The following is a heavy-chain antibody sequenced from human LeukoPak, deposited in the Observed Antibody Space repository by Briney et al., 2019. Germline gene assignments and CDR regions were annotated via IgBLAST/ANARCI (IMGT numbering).Heavy chain of an antibody. J-gene: IGHJ5*02. CDR1: GFTFSSFG. Sequence: GGSLRLSCAASGFTFSSFGMHWVRQAPGKGLEWVADIWYNGSNKYYAESVKGRFTISRDNSKNTLYLQMNSLRAEDTAVYYCSRGGYGDYNNWFDPWGQGTLVIVPS. D-gene: IGHD4-17*01. V-gene: IGHV3-33*01. CDR3: SRGGYGDYNNWFDP. CDR2: IWYNGSNK.